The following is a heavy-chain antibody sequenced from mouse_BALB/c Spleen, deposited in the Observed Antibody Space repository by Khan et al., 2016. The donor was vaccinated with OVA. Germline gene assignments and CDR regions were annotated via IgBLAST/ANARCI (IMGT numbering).Heavy chain of an antibody. V-gene: IGHV3-2*02. CDR3: ARTARIKY. Sequence: EVQLVESGPGLVKPSQSLSLTCTVTGYSITSGYGWNWIRQFPGNKLDWMGYISYRGSNNYNPSLKSRIPITRDTSKNQFFLQLKSETTEDTATYYCARTARIKYWGQGTTLTVSS. CDR1: GYSITSGYG. J-gene: IGHJ2*01. D-gene: IGHD1-2*01. CDR2: ISYRGSN.